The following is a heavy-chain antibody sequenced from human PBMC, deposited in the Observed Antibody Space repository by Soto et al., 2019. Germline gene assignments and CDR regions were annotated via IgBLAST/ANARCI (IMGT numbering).Heavy chain of an antibody. CDR2: MNPNSGNT. V-gene: IGHV1-8*01. J-gene: IGHJ4*02. CDR3: ARGISSGDYDHY. CDR1: GYTFTSYD. Sequence: APVKVSCKASGYTFTSYDINWVRQATGQGLEWMGWMNPNSGNTGYAQKFQGRVTMTRNTSISTAYMELSSLRSEDTAVYYCARGISSGDYDHYWGQGTLVTVSS. D-gene: IGHD4-17*01.